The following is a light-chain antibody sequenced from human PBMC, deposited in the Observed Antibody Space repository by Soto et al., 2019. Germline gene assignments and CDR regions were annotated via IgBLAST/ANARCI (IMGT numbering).Light chain of an antibody. Sequence: EIVLTQSPGTLSLSPGERATLSCRASQSVSSSYLAWYQQKPGQAPRLLIYGTSGRATGIPDRFSGSGSGTDFTLTISRLEPEDFAVYYGQQYGSSPFGGGTKVEI. CDR1: QSVSSSY. CDR2: GTS. CDR3: QQYGSSP. J-gene: IGKJ4*01. V-gene: IGKV3-20*01.